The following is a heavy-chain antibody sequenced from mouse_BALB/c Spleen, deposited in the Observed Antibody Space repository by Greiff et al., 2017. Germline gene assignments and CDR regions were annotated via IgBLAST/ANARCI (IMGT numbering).Heavy chain of an antibody. CDR1: GYTFTSYV. J-gene: IGHJ3*01. D-gene: IGHD1-1*01. V-gene: IGHV1-14*01. CDR2: INPYNDGT. CDR3: ARPLYYYGSSYGAY. Sequence: VQLQQSGPELVKPGAPVKMSCKASGYTFTSYVMHWVKQKPGQGLEWIGYINPYNDGTKYNEKFKGKATLTSDKSSSTAYMELSSLTSEDSAVYYCARPLYYYGSSYGAYWGQGTLVTVSA.